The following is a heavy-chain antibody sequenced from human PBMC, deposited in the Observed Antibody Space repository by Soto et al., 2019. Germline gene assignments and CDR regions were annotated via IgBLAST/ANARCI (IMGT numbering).Heavy chain of an antibody. V-gene: IGHV4-59*01. CDR3: ARGGASGFDY. D-gene: IGHD3-10*01. J-gene: IGHJ4*02. Sequence: QVQLQESGPGLVKPSETLSLTCTVSGGSISSYYWSWIRQPPGKGLEWIGYIHYSGSTNYNPSLNRRVNIAVDTSKTQCYLRLSSVTAADTAVYYCARGGASGFDYWGQGTLVTVSS. CDR2: IHYSGST. CDR1: GGSISSYY.